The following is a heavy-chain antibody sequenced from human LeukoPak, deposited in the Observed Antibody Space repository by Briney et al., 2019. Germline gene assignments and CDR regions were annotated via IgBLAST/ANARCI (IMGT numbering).Heavy chain of an antibody. D-gene: IGHD6-13*01. CDR2: IRSSRNYI. V-gene: IGHV3-21*04. J-gene: IGHJ5*02. CDR1: GFTFGAYS. CDR3: AKDPTRQQLVGNWFDP. Sequence: PGGSLRLSCAASGFTFGAYSMKWVRQAPGKGLEWVSSIRSSRNYIYYADSVKGRFTIPRDITKNSLYLQMNGLRAEDTAFYYCAKDPTRQQLVGNWFDPWGQGALVIVSS.